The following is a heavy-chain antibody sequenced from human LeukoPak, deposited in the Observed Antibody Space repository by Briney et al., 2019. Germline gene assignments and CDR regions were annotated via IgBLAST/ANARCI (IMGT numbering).Heavy chain of an antibody. CDR3: AKNPHYCDILTGYPKY. V-gene: IGHV3-23*01. Sequence: GGSLRLSCAASGFTFSSYAMSWVRQAPGKGLEWVSAISGSDGSTYYADSVKGRFTISRDNSKNTLYLQMNSLRAEDTAVYYCAKNPHYCDILTGYPKYWGQGTLVTVSS. D-gene: IGHD3-9*01. CDR2: ISGSDGST. CDR1: GFTFSSYA. J-gene: IGHJ4*02.